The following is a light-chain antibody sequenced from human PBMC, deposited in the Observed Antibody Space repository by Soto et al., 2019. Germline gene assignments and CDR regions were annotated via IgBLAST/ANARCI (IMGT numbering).Light chain of an antibody. CDR3: QTYDSSLSGRV. CDR2: GDS. CDR1: SSNIGAPYD. J-gene: IGLJ3*02. V-gene: IGLV1-40*01. Sequence: QSVLTQPPSVSGAPGQKVTISCTGTSSNIGAPYDVHWYQQFPGTAPKLLIYGDSNRPSGIPDRFSGSKSGTSASLSITGLQAEDEADYFCQTYDSSLSGRVFGGGTKLTVL.